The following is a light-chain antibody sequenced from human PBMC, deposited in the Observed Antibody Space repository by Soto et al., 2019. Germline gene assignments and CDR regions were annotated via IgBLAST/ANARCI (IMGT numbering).Light chain of an antibody. CDR3: SSYTSSSTPYV. V-gene: IGLV2-14*01. CDR2: EVS. J-gene: IGLJ1*01. CDR1: SSDVGGYNY. Sequence: QSALTQPASVSGSPGQSITISCTGTSSDVGGYNYVSWYQQHPGKAPKLMIHEVSKRPSGVSNRFSVSKSGNTASLTISGHQAEDGADYDCSSYTSSSTPYVFGTGTKVTVL.